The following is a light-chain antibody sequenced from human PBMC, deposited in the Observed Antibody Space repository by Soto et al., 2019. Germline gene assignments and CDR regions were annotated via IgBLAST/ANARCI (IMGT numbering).Light chain of an antibody. J-gene: IGKJ1*01. CDR1: QSVRSY. CDR2: GAS. V-gene: IGKV3-11*01. CDR3: QHYNSYSEA. Sequence: EIVLTQSPATLSLSPGERATLSCRASQSVRSYLAWYQQKPGQAPRLLIYGASSRATGIPDRFSGSGSGTDFTLTISSLQPDDFATYYCQHYNSYSEAFGQGTKVDI.